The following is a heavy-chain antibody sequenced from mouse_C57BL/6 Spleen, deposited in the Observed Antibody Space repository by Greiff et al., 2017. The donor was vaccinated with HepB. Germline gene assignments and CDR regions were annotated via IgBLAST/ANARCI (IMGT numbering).Heavy chain of an antibody. Sequence: VQLQQSGPELVKPGASVKISCKASGYAFSSSWMNWVKQRPGKGLEWIGRSYPGDGDTNYNGKFKGKATLTADKSSSTAYMQLSSLTSEDSAVYFCARRSNYDYAMDYWGQGTSVTVSS. CDR3: ARRSNYDYAMDY. CDR1: GYAFSSSW. V-gene: IGHV1-82*01. D-gene: IGHD2-5*01. CDR2: SYPGDGDT. J-gene: IGHJ4*01.